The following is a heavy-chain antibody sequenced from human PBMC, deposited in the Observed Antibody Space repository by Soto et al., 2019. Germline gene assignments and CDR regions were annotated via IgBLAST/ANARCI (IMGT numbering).Heavy chain of an antibody. V-gene: IGHV1-69*12. CDR3: ARVRCSGGSCYCRSAPYYCYGMDV. D-gene: IGHD2-15*01. CDR2: IIPIFGTA. J-gene: IGHJ6*02. Sequence: QVQLVQSGAEVKKPGSSVKVSCKASGGTFSSYAISWVRQAPGQGLEWMGGIIPIFGTANYAQKFQGRVTITADESTSTGYMELRSLRSEDTAVYYCARVRCSGGSCYCRSAPYYCYGMDVWGQGTTVTVSS. CDR1: GGTFSSYA.